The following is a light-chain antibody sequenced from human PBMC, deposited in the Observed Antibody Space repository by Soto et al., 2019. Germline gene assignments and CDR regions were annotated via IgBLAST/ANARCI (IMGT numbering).Light chain of an antibody. CDR2: EAS. Sequence: EIVLTQSPATLSLSPGDRATLSCRASQSVGSYLGWYQQRPGQAPRLLIYEASNRTTSIPARFSGSGSGTAFTLTISSLEPEEFAVYYWQQRSDWPYTFGGGTKVEIK. CDR3: QQRSDWPYT. J-gene: IGKJ4*01. CDR1: QSVGSY. V-gene: IGKV3-11*01.